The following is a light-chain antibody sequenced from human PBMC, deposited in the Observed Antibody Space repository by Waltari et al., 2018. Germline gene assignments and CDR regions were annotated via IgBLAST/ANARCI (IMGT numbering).Light chain of an antibody. J-gene: IGKJ1*01. CDR1: QSIDNY. CDR3: QQTYIAPPRT. V-gene: IGKV1-39*01. Sequence: DIQMTQSPSSLSASVGDRVTITCRASQSIDNYLNWYQQKPGKAPNLLIYAASTLHSGVPSRFSGSGAGTDFTLTISSLQREDFAAYYCQQTYIAPPRTFGQGTKVEI. CDR2: AAS.